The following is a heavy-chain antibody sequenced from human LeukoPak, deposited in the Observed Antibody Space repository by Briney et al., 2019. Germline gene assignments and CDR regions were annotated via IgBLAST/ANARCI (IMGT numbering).Heavy chain of an antibody. CDR1: GFTFSSYG. CDR2: ISGSGGST. CDR3: AKDAAADVGAFDI. Sequence: GGSLRLSCAASGFTFSSYGMSWVRQAPGKGLEWVSAISGSGGSTYYADSVKGRFTISRDSSKNTLFLQMNSLSGEDTAVYYCAKDAAADVGAFDIWGQGTMVTVSS. V-gene: IGHV3-23*01. D-gene: IGHD6-13*01. J-gene: IGHJ3*02.